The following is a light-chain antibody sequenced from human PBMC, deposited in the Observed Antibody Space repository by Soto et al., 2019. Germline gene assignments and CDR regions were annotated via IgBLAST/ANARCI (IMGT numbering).Light chain of an antibody. Sequence: QSVLTQPPSASGTPGQRVTISCSGSSSNIGSNYVYWYQQLPGTAPKLLIYRNNQRPSGVPDRFSGSKSGTSASLAISGLRSEDEADYYCAAWDDSLSGNYVFGTGTKLTAL. V-gene: IGLV1-47*01. CDR1: SSNIGSNY. CDR2: RNN. J-gene: IGLJ1*01. CDR3: AAWDDSLSGNYV.